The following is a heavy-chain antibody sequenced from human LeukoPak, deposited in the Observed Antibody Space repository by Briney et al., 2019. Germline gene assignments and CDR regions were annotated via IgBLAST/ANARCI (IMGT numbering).Heavy chain of an antibody. CDR1: GYTFTSYD. V-gene: IGHV1-8*01. CDR3: ARRIYDFWSGYSYTNSFDY. Sequence: ASVKVSCKASGYTFTSYDINWVRQATGPGLEWMGWMNPNSGNTGYAQKFQGRVTMTRNTSISTAYMELSSLRSEDTAVYYCARRIYDFWSGYSYTNSFDYWGQGTLVTVSS. CDR2: MNPNSGNT. J-gene: IGHJ4*02. D-gene: IGHD3-3*01.